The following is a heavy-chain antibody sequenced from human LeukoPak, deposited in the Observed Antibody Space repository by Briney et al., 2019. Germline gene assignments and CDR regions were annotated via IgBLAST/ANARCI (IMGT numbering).Heavy chain of an antibody. CDR3: ARDSSSSEAFDI. CDR2: ISYDGSNK. D-gene: IGHD6-6*01. CDR1: GFTFSSYA. Sequence: GGPLRLSCAASGFTFSSYAMHWVRQAPGKGLEWVAVISYDGSNKYYADSVKGRFTISRDNSKNTLYLQMNSLRAEDTAVYYCARDSSSSEAFDIWGQGTMVTVS. J-gene: IGHJ3*02. V-gene: IGHV3-30*04.